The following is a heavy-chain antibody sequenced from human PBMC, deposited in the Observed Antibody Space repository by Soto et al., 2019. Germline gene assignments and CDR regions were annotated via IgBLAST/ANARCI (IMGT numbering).Heavy chain of an antibody. Sequence: SETLSLTCTVSGASITFGGYSWSWIRQTPGKGLEWIGYINHLETTFYNPSFESRLTLSIDRAKNQFSLKLHSMSAADRAVYFCARGGGSDSFDYWGQGSLVTVSS. J-gene: IGHJ4*02. D-gene: IGHD1-26*01. V-gene: IGHV4-30-2*01. CDR2: INHLETT. CDR1: GASITFGGYS. CDR3: ARGGGSDSFDY.